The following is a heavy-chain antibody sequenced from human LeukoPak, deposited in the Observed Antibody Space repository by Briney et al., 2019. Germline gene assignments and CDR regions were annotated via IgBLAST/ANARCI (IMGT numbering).Heavy chain of an antibody. D-gene: IGHD2-2*01. J-gene: IGHJ4*02. CDR2: MNPNSGGT. Sequence: GASVKVSCKASGYTFTSYDINWVRQATGQGLEWMGWMNPNSGGTNYAQKFQGRVTMTRDTSISTAYMELSRLRSDDTAVYYCARVLSQYQLLGLDYWGQGTLVTVSS. V-gene: IGHV1-2*02. CDR3: ARVLSQYQLLGLDY. CDR1: GYTFTSYD.